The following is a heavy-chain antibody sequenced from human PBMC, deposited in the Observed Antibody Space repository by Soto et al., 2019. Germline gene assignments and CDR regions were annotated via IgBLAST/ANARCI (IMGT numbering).Heavy chain of an antibody. CDR3: ARPWNYGNRNHYYYYMDV. V-gene: IGHV4-39*01. Sequence: QLQLQESGPGLVKPSETLSLTCTVSGGSISSSSYYWGWIRQPPGKGLEWIGSIYYSGSTYYNPSLKSRVTISGDTSKNQCSLKLSSGTAADTAVYYCARPWNYGNRNHYYYYMDVWGKGTTVTVSS. CDR1: GGSISSSSYY. J-gene: IGHJ6*03. D-gene: IGHD1-7*01. CDR2: IYYSGST.